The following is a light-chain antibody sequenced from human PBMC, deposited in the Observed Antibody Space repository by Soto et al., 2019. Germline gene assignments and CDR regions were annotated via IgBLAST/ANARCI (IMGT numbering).Light chain of an antibody. CDR2: GAS. V-gene: IGKV1-39*01. J-gene: IGKJ4*01. Sequence: DVQMTQSPSSLSASVGDRVTIGCRASQSIGTSLNWFQQKPGEAPKFLIYGASSLQSGVPSRFSGSGSGTDFTLTISSVQPEDFATYYCQQTYSVPLSFGGGTKVEIK. CDR1: QSIGTS. CDR3: QQTYSVPLS.